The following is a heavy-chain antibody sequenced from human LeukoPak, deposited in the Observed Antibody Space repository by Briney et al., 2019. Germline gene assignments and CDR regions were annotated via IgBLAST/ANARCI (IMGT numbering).Heavy chain of an antibody. CDR2: ISYDGSNK. V-gene: IGHV3-30*04. J-gene: IGHJ4*02. Sequence: GGSLRLSCAASGFTFSSYAMHWVRQAPGKGLEWVAVISYDGSNKYYADSVKGRFTISRDNSKNTLYLQMNSLRAEDTAVYYCARERVVVVAATPTYWGQGTLVTVSS. D-gene: IGHD2-15*01. CDR1: GFTFSSYA. CDR3: ARERVVVVAATPTY.